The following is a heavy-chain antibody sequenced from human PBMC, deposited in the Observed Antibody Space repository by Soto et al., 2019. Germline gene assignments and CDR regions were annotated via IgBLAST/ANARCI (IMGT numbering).Heavy chain of an antibody. Sequence: SETLSLTCTVSGGSISRYYWSWIRQPPGKGLEWIGYIYYSGSTNNNPSLTSRVTMSVDTSKNQITLKLTSVTAADTAIYYCARTGYSGYDMDVWGKGTTVTVSS. V-gene: IGHV4-59*08. D-gene: IGHD5-12*01. CDR2: IYYSGST. CDR3: ARTGYSGYDMDV. CDR1: GGSISRYY. J-gene: IGHJ6*03.